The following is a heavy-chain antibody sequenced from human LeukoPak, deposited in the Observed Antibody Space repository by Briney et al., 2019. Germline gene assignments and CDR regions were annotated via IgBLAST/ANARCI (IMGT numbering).Heavy chain of an antibody. J-gene: IGHJ6*04. CDR1: GFTFSGSA. CDR3: TRGAAAGYTIYGMDV. CDR2: IRSKANSYAT. V-gene: IGHV3-73*01. Sequence: PGGSLRLSCAASGFTFSGSAMHWVRQASGKGLEWVGRIRSKANSYATAYAASVKGRFTISSDDSKNTAYLQMNSLKTEDTAVYYCTRGAAAGYTIYGMDVWGKGTTVTVSS. D-gene: IGHD6-13*01.